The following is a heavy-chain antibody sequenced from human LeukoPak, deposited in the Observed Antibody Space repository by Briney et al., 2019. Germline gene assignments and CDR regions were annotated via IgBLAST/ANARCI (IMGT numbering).Heavy chain of an antibody. CDR1: GYTLTELS. D-gene: IGHD2-2*01. V-gene: IGHV1-24*01. Sequence: GASVKVSCKVSGYTLTELSMHWVRLAPGKGLEWMGGFDPEDGETIYAQKFQGRVTMTEDTSTDTAYMELSSLRSEDTAVYYCATSVPAANYYYYYMDVWGKGTTVTVSS. J-gene: IGHJ6*03. CDR3: ATSVPAANYYYYYMDV. CDR2: FDPEDGET.